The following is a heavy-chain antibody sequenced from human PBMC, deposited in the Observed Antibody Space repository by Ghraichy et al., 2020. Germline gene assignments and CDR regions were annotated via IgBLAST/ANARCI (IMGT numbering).Heavy chain of an antibody. CDR3: AREVGATGYYYGMDV. J-gene: IGHJ6*02. CDR1: GGSISSYY. D-gene: IGHD1-26*01. Sequence: SETLSLTCTVSGGSISSYYWSWIRQPPGKGLEWIGYIYYSGSTNYNPSLKSRVTISVDTSKNQFSLKLSSVTAADTAVYYCAREVGATGYYYGMDVWGQGTTVTVSS. V-gene: IGHV4-59*01. CDR2: IYYSGST.